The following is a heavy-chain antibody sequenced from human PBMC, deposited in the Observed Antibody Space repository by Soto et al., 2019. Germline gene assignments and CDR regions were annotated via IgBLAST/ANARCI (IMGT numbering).Heavy chain of an antibody. CDR1: GFMFSDHY. CDR2: ITSIGGYT. D-gene: IGHD3-16*01. J-gene: IGHJ4*02. CDR3: ARDDVMGSSMLSDF. Sequence: QVQLVESGGGLVKPGGSLRLSCAASGFMFSDHYMSWIRQAPGKGLEWISYITSIGGYTKYADSVKGRFTISRDNAKNSVYLQMSSLRVEDTAVYYCARDDVMGSSMLSDFWGQGTLVTVSS. V-gene: IGHV3-11*05.